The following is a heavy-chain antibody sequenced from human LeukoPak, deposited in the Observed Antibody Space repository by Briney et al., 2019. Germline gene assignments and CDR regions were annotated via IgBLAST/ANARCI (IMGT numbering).Heavy chain of an antibody. Sequence: GGSLRLSCRASGFRFGDYAFGWFRQAPGKGLEWVANIKQDGSEKYYVDSVKGRFTISRDNAKNSLYLQMNSLRAEDTAVYYCAREGRTYDFWSGYYKVGFDYWGQGTLVTVSS. J-gene: IGHJ4*02. V-gene: IGHV3-7*01. CDR1: GFRFGDYA. CDR3: AREGRTYDFWSGYYKVGFDY. D-gene: IGHD3-3*01. CDR2: IKQDGSEK.